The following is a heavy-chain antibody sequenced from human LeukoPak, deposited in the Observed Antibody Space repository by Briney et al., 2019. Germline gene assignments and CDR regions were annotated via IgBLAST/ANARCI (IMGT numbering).Heavy chain of an antibody. Sequence: GASVKVSCKASGYTFTSYDINWVRQATGQGLEWMGWMNPNSGNTGYAQKFQGRVTMTRNTSISTAYMELSSLRSKATAVYYCAGGLGGRVGFDPWGQGTLVTVSS. CDR3: AGGLGGRVGFDP. V-gene: IGHV1-8*01. CDR2: MNPNSGNT. J-gene: IGHJ5*02. CDR1: GYTFTSYD.